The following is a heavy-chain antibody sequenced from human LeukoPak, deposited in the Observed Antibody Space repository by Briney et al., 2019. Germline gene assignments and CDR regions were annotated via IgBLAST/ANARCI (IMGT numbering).Heavy chain of an antibody. Sequence: SETLSLTCTVSGGSISSSSYYWGWIRQPPGKGLEWIGSIYYSGSTYYNPSLKSRVTISVDTSKNQFSLKLSSVTAADTAVYYCDAGSYYGSGSHFPFDYWGQGTLVTVSS. CDR3: DAGSYYGSGSHFPFDY. CDR2: IYYSGST. J-gene: IGHJ4*02. CDR1: GGSISSSSYY. V-gene: IGHV4-39*07. D-gene: IGHD3-10*01.